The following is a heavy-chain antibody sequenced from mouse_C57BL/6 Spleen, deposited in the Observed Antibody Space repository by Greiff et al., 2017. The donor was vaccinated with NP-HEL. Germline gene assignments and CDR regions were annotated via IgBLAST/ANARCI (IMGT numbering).Heavy chain of an antibody. CDR1: GFTFSDYG. CDR3: ARHYGSGGKGAWFAY. D-gene: IGHD1-1*01. Sequence: EVHLVESGGGLVKPGGSLKLSCAASGFTFSDYGMHWVRQAPEKGLEWVAYISSGSSTIYYADTVKGRFTISRDNAKNTLFLQMTSLRSEDTAMYYCARHYGSGGKGAWFAYWGQGTLVTVSA. V-gene: IGHV5-17*01. CDR2: ISSGSSTI. J-gene: IGHJ3*01.